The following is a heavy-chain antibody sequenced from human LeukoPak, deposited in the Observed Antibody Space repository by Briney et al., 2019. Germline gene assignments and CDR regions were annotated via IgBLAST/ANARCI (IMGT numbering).Heavy chain of an antibody. V-gene: IGHV3-21*01. Sequence: GGSLRLSCATSGFTFSAYSMNWVRQAPGKELEWVSSISGSSIYINYADSVKGRFTISSDNAKNSLYLQMNSLRAEDTAVYYCARALYDSSGYYFDYWGQGTLVTVSS. J-gene: IGHJ4*02. D-gene: IGHD3-22*01. CDR1: GFTFSAYS. CDR2: ISGSSIYI. CDR3: ARALYDSSGYYFDY.